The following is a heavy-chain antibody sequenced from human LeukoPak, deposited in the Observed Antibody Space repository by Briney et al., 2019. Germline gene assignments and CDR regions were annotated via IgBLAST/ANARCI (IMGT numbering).Heavy chain of an antibody. CDR2: LYSGGSI. V-gene: IGHV3-53*05. J-gene: IGHJ6*03. CDR1: GFTVSTTH. D-gene: IGHD3-22*01. CDR3: ARDSRLSNYYYYYYMDV. Sequence: PGGSLRLSCAASGFTVSTTHMSWVRQTPGEGLEWVSTLYSGGSIYYADSVKGRFTISRDNSKNTLYLQMGGLRAEDMAVYYCARDSRLSNYYYYYYMDVWGKGTTVTVSS.